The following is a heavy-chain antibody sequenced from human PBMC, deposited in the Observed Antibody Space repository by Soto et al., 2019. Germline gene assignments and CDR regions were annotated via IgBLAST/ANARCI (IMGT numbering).Heavy chain of an antibody. CDR3: AKHAAFCRGGTCYFDD. Sequence: PSETLSLTCTVSGGSIRGYYWSWIRQPPGKGLEWIGYIYYSGSTSYNPSLKSRVTISVDTSKNQFSLKLSSVTAADTAVYYCAKHAAFCRGGTCYFDDWGQGTLVTVSS. CDR2: IYYSGST. CDR1: GGSIRGYY. D-gene: IGHD2-15*01. J-gene: IGHJ4*02. V-gene: IGHV4-59*08.